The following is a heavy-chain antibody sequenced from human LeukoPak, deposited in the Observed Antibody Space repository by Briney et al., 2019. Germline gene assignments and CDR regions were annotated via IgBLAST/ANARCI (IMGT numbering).Heavy chain of an antibody. CDR3: ARASDYYDSSGYWREFNY. V-gene: IGHV4-59*01. J-gene: IGHJ4*02. CDR2: IYYSGST. CDR1: GGSISSYY. Sequence: SETLSLTCTVSGGSISSYYWSWIRQPPGKGLEWIGYIYYSGSTNYNPSLKSRVTISVDTSKNQFSLKLSSVTAADTAVYYCARASDYYDSSGYWREFNYWGQGTLVTVSS. D-gene: IGHD3-22*01.